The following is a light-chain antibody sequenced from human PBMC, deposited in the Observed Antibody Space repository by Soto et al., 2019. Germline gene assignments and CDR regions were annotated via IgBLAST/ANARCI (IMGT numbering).Light chain of an antibody. J-gene: IGKJ2*01. CDR1: QSVLYSSNNKNY. Sequence: DIVMTQSPDSLAVSLGERATINYKSSQSVLYSSNNKNYLAWYQQKPGQPPKLLIYWASTRESGVPDRFIGSGSGTDFTLTISSLQAEDVAVYYCQQYYSTPQTFGQGTKLEIK. V-gene: IGKV4-1*01. CDR3: QQYYSTPQT. CDR2: WAS.